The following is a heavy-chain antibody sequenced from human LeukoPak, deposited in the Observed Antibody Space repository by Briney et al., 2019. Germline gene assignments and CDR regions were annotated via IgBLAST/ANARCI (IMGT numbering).Heavy chain of an antibody. CDR1: GITLSSYN. J-gene: IGHJ4*02. V-gene: IGHV3-21*01. CDR2: ITSSSTYI. Sequence: GGSLRLSCAASGITLSSYNMNWVRQAPGKGLEWVSSITSSSTYIYYADSVKGRFTMSRDNAKNSVYLEMNSLRAEDTAVYYCARDSPPDYWGQGTLVTVSS. CDR3: ARDSPPDY.